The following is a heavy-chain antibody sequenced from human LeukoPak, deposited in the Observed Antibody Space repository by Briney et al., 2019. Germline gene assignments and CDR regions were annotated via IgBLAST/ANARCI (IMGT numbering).Heavy chain of an antibody. J-gene: IGHJ4*02. V-gene: IGHV4-59*01. CDR3: ARSSGTYRSFDY. CDR2: IYYSGTT. Sequence: SETLSPTCTVSGGSISSYYWSWLRQPPGKGLEWLGYIYYSGTTDYNPSLKSRVTISVDTSNNQFSLKVSSVTAADTAVYYCARSSGTYRSFDYWGQGTLVTVSS. CDR1: GGSISSYY. D-gene: IGHD1-26*01.